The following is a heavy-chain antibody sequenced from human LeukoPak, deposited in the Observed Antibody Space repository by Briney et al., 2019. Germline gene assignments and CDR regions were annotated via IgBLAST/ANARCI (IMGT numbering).Heavy chain of an antibody. Sequence: AASVKVSCKASGYTFTSYGISWVRQAPGQGLEWMGWISAYNGNTNYAQKLQGRVTMTTDTSTSTAYMELRSLRSDDTAVYYCARDYRYYYDSSGDYFDYWGQGTLVTVSS. V-gene: IGHV1-18*01. J-gene: IGHJ4*02. CDR1: GYTFTSYG. CDR3: ARDYRYYYDSSGDYFDY. CDR2: ISAYNGNT. D-gene: IGHD3-22*01.